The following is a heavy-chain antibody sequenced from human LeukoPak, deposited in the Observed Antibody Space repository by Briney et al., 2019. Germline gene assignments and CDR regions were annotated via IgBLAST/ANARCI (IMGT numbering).Heavy chain of an antibody. V-gene: IGHV1-18*01. D-gene: IGHD6-25*01. CDR2: ISAYNGNT. CDR1: GYTFTSYC. Sequence: GASVNVSCKASGYTFTSYCISWVRQPPGQGLEWMGWISAYNGNTNYAQKLQGRVTMTTDTSTSTAYMELRSLRSDDTAVYYCARDPRLRAATVLFNWFDPWGQGTLVTVSS. J-gene: IGHJ5*02. CDR3: ARDPRLRAATVLFNWFDP.